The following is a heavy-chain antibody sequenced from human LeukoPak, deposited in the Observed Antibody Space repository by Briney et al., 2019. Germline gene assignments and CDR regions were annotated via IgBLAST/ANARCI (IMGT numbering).Heavy chain of an antibody. D-gene: IGHD1-26*01. CDR3: TSDSSSREFDL. J-gene: IGHJ2*01. CDR2: VWSDGNTK. V-gene: IGHV3-33*01. CDR1: GFAFNTYG. Sequence: GGSLRLSCAASGFAFNTYGMHWVRQAPGKGLEWLAVVWSDGNTKYYADSVKGRFAISRDNSRYTLYPQMNSLRVEGTAVYFCTSDSSSREFDLWGRGTLVTVSS.